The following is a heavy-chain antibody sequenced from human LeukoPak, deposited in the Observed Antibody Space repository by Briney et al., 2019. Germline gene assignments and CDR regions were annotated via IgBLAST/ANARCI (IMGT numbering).Heavy chain of an antibody. J-gene: IGHJ4*02. Sequence: PGGSLRLSCVASGFTFSTYAMYWVRQAPGKGLEWVAVISYDGSNKYYADSVKGRFIISRDNSKNTLYLQMNSLRAEDTAMYYCAKGTKPVMTIPDYWGQGILVTVSS. CDR2: ISYDGSNK. CDR3: AKGTKPVMTIPDY. CDR1: GFTFSTYA. D-gene: IGHD1/OR15-1a*01. V-gene: IGHV3-30-3*01.